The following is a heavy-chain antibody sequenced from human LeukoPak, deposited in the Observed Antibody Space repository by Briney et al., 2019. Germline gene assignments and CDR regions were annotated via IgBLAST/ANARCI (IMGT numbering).Heavy chain of an antibody. V-gene: IGHV1-2*02. CDR3: ARDMDRGQWLVRPYY. CDR1: GYTFIGYY. CDR2: INPKSGDT. D-gene: IGHD6-19*01. Sequence: ASVKVSCKASGYTFIGYYVHWVRQAPGQGLEWMGWINPKSGDTKYGQNFQGRVTMTSDMSFSTAYMELRRLRSDDMAVYYCARDMDRGQWLVRPYYWGQGTLVTVSS. J-gene: IGHJ4*02.